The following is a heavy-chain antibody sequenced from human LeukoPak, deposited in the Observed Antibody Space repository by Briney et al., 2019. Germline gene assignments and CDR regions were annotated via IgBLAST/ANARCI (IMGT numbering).Heavy chain of an antibody. CDR2: INPNSGGT. CDR1: GYTFTDYY. J-gene: IGHJ4*02. D-gene: IGHD3-22*01. Sequence: PSVRLSCKASGYTFTDYYIHWVPQAPGQGREWMGWINPNSGGTNYTQKFQGRVTFTRDTSIRTLHMELSRLISDDTAVYYCARDIDYYDSSGEAYWGQGTLVSVSS. CDR3: ARDIDYYDSSGEAY. V-gene: IGHV1-2*02.